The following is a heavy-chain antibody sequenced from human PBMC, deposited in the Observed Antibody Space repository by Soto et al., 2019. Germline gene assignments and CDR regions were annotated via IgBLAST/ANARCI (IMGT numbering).Heavy chain of an antibody. Sequence: ASVKVSCKASGYTFTSYYMHWVRQAPGQGLEWMGIINPSGGSTSYAQKFQGRVTMTRDTSISTAYMELSRLRSDDTAVYYCARDPSITMVRADRREGNWFDPWGQGTLVTVSS. CDR3: ARDPSITMVRADRREGNWFDP. V-gene: IGHV1-46*01. J-gene: IGHJ5*02. D-gene: IGHD3-10*01. CDR2: INPSGGST. CDR1: GYTFTSYY.